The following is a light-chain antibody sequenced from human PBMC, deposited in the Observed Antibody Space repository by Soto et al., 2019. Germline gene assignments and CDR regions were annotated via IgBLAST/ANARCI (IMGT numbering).Light chain of an antibody. Sequence: QSVLTQPASVSGSPGQSIAISCTATSGDVDRYDYVSRYQQHPDKAPKLMIYEVTKRLSWVSNRFSGSKSGNTASLTISGLQHEDEADYYCSSHTSGRTRVFGSGTKVTVL. CDR3: SSHTSGRTRV. CDR1: SGDVDRYDY. CDR2: EVT. V-gene: IGLV2-14*01. J-gene: IGLJ1*01.